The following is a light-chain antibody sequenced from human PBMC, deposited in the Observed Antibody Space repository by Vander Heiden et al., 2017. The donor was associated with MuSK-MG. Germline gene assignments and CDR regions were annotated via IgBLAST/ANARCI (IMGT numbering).Light chain of an antibody. CDR3: AAWDNSLSAVV. CDR2: GKN. Sequence: QSVLTQPLSASGTPGQRVTISRSGSSSDTGSNHLYWYQQLPGTAPELLIYGKNRRPSGVPDRFSGSKSGTSASRAISGLQPEDEADYYCAAWDNSLSAVVFGGGTKLTVL. CDR1: SSDTGSNH. V-gene: IGLV1-47*01. J-gene: IGLJ2*01.